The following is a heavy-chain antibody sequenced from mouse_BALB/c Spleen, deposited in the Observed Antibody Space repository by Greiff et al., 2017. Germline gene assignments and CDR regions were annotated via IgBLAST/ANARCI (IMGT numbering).Heavy chain of an antibody. CDR2: FYPGSGSI. V-gene: IGHV1-62-2*01. CDR1: GYTFTEYI. CDR3: ARHEDGIYDGYYWFAY. Sequence: VKLMESGAGLVKPGASVKLSCKASGYTFTEYIIHWVKQRSGQGLEWIGWFYPGSGSIKYNEKFKDKATLTADKSSSTVYMELSRLTSEDSAVYFCARHEDGIYDGYYWFAYWGQGTLVTVSA. D-gene: IGHD2-3*01. J-gene: IGHJ3*01.